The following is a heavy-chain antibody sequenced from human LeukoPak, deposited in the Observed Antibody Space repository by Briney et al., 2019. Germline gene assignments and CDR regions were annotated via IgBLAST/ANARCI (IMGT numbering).Heavy chain of an antibody. CDR1: GNSISSSSYY. Sequence: SETLPLTCTVSGNSISSSSYYWVWIRQPPGKGLEWIGSINYYGKTYYNPSVKSRVTISVDTSKNQFSLMVRSVTAADTAVYYCGRSAGFVHFDHWGQGTLVTVTS. CDR2: INYYGKT. D-gene: IGHD3-16*01. J-gene: IGHJ4*02. V-gene: IGHV4-39*07. CDR3: GRSAGFVHFDH.